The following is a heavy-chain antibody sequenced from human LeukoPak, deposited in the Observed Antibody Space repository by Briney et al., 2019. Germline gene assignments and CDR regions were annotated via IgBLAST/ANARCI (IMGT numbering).Heavy chain of an antibody. CDR2: IIPIFGTA. V-gene: IGHV1-69*01. Sequence: GSSVKVSCKASGGTFSSYAISWVRQAPGQGLEWMGGIIPIFGTANYAQKFQGRVTITADESTSTAYMELSSLRSEDTAVYCCARMRTDYYDSSGYYPLWYWGQGTLVTVSS. CDR3: ARMRTDYYDSSGYYPLWY. D-gene: IGHD3-22*01. CDR1: GGTFSSYA. J-gene: IGHJ4*02.